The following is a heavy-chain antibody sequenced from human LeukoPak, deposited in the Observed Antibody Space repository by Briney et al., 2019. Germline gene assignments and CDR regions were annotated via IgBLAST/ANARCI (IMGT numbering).Heavy chain of an antibody. V-gene: IGHV4-34*01. D-gene: IGHD3-3*01. CDR1: GGSFSGYY. J-gene: IGHJ5*02. CDR3: ASRIRFLGPQRFDP. Sequence: NPSETLSLTCAVYGGSFSGYYWSWIRQPPGKGLEWIGEINHSGSTNYNPSLKSRVTISVDTSKNQFSLKLSSVTAADTVVYYGASRIRFLGPQRFDPWGQGTLVTVSS. CDR2: INHSGST.